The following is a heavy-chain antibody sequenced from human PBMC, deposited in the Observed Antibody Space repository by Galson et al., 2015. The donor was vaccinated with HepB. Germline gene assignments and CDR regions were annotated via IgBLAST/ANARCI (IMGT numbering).Heavy chain of an antibody. Sequence: SLRLSCAASGFTFSSYAMSWVRQAPGKGLEWVSAISGSGGSTYYADSVKGRFTISRDNSKNTLYLQMNSLRAEDTAVYYCAKEVRRDCSGGSCRNYYYGMDVWGQGTTVTVSS. V-gene: IGHV3-23*01. D-gene: IGHD2-15*01. CDR2: ISGSGGST. CDR3: AKEVRRDCSGGSCRNYYYGMDV. J-gene: IGHJ6*02. CDR1: GFTFSSYA.